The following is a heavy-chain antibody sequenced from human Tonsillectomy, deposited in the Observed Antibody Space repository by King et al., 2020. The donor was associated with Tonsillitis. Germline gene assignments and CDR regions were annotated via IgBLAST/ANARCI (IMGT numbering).Heavy chain of an antibody. Sequence: VQLVESGGGLVQPGGSLRLSCAASGFSFNTYNMNWVRQAPGKGLEWVSYIGSGSNDIYYASSVKGRFAISRDNAKNSLYLHMNSLRAEDTAVYYCARDVYRSVSYPFDYWGQGTLVTVSS. CDR3: ARDVYRSVSYPFDY. CDR2: IGSGSNDI. J-gene: IGHJ4*02. CDR1: GFSFNTYN. V-gene: IGHV3-48*01. D-gene: IGHD3-10*01.